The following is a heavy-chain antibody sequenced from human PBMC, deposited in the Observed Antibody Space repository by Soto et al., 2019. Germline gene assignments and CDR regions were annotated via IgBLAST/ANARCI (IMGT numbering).Heavy chain of an antibody. CDR3: ARDPKEHISYDFWGGDAFDY. D-gene: IGHD3-3*01. J-gene: IGHJ4*01. Sequence: ASVKVSCKASGYTFTSYGISWVRQAPGQGLEWMGWISAYNGNTNYAQKLQGRVTMTTDTSTSTAYMELRSLRSDDTAVYYCARDPKEHISYDFWGGDAFDYWGQGTLVTVSS. CDR1: GYTFTSYG. V-gene: IGHV1-18*01. CDR2: ISAYNGNT.